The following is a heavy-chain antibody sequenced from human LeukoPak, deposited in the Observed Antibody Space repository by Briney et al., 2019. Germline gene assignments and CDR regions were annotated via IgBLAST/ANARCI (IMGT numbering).Heavy chain of an antibody. CDR2: ISAYNGNT. CDR1: GYTFTSYG. V-gene: IGHV1-18*04. J-gene: IGHJ6*04. CDR3: ARDPVVPAAMSYYYYYGMDV. D-gene: IGHD2-2*01. Sequence: ASVKVSCKASGYTFTSYGISWVRQAPGQGLEWMGWISAYNGNTNYAQKLQGRVTMTTDTSTSTAYMELRSLRSDDTAVYYCARDPVVPAAMSYYYYYGMDVGGKGTTVTVS.